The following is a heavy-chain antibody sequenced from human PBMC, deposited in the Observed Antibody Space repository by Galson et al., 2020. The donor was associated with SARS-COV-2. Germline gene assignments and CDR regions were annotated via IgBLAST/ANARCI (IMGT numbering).Heavy chain of an antibody. CDR2: IYSEGSST. Sequence: GGSLRLTCAASGFTFSSYWKHWVRHAPGKGLGWVSRIYSEGSSTSYADPAQGRFTTTGDNTKNTQYLQMNSPRAEDTAVYYCARGDMGNDCVGYGGQGTLVTVSS. CDR3: ARGDMGNDCVGY. V-gene: IGHV3-74*01. J-gene: IGHJ4*02. D-gene: IGHD3-16*01. CDR1: GFTFSSYW.